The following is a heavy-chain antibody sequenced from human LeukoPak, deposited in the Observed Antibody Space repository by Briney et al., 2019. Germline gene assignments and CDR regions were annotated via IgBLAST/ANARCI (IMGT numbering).Heavy chain of an antibody. D-gene: IGHD1-26*01. CDR2: IDYSGST. CDR3: ARSGSYYLGSDFDY. V-gene: IGHV4-59*01. J-gene: IGHJ4*02. Sequence: SETLSLTCTVSGGSISNYYWSWIRQPPGKGLEWIAYIDYSGSTNYNPSLKSRVTISVDTSKNQFSLKLSSVTAADTAVYYCARSGSYYLGSDFDYWGQGTLVTVSS. CDR1: GGSISNYY.